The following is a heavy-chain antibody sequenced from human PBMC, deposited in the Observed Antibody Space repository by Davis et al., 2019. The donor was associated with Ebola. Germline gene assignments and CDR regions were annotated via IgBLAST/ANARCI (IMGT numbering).Heavy chain of an antibody. CDR1: GFTFNRNS. D-gene: IGHD1-1*01. V-gene: IGHV3-48*02. CDR3: ARGSENWNYVDY. Sequence: GGSLRLSCAASGFTFNRNSMNWVRQAPGKGLEWVSYISSRGTNIYYADSVKGRFTISRDIAKNSLYLQMNSLRDEDTAVYYCARGSENWNYVDYWGQGTLVTVSA. CDR2: ISSRGTNI. J-gene: IGHJ4*02.